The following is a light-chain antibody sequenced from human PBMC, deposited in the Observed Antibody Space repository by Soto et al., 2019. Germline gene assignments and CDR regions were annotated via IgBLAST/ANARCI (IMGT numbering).Light chain of an antibody. Sequence: EIVLTQSPGTLSLSPGERATLSCRASQSVNGNYLTWYQQKPGQAPRLLIYDASSRATGTPARFSGSGSGTDFTLTINRLEPEDFAVYYCQQYGSSFRYTFGQGTKLEIK. CDR2: DAS. J-gene: IGKJ2*01. CDR1: QSVNGNY. V-gene: IGKV3-20*01. CDR3: QQYGSSFRYT.